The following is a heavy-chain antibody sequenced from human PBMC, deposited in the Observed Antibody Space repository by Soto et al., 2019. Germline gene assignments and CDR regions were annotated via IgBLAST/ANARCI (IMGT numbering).Heavy chain of an antibody. CDR3: ARDQYDFRSGSYDYAMEV. CDR1: GGPVSSESHY. Sequence: QVQLQESGPGLVKPSETLSLTCTVSGGPVSSESHYWSWIRQTPGKGLEWIGYIYYTGSTNYNPSLRGRVTMSVDTSRDQVSLRLRSVTRADTAVYYCARDQYDFRSGSYDYAMEVWGQGTKVTVSS. J-gene: IGHJ6*02. V-gene: IGHV4-61*01. CDR2: IYYTGST. D-gene: IGHD3-3*01.